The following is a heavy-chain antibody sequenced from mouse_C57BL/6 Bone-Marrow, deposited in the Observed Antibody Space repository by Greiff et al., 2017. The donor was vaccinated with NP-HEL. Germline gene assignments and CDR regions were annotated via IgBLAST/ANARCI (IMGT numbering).Heavy chain of an antibody. Sequence: QVHVKQSGAELARPGASVKLSCKASGYTFTSYGISWVKQRTGQGLEWIGEIYPRSGNTYYNEKFKGKATLTADKSSSTAYMELRSLTSEDSAVYFCARGGNYYGSSYAMDYWGQGTSVTVSS. J-gene: IGHJ4*01. CDR2: IYPRSGNT. V-gene: IGHV1-81*01. D-gene: IGHD1-1*01. CDR3: ARGGNYYGSSYAMDY. CDR1: GYTFTSYG.